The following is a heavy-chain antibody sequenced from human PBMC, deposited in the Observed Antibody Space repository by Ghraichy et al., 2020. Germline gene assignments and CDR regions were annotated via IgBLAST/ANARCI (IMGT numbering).Heavy chain of an antibody. V-gene: IGHV3-23*01. CDR2: IIGSGGST. CDR3: AKDVAAYTTSYFDY. J-gene: IGHJ4*02. Sequence: GGSLRLSCAASGFTFSSYAMSWVRQAPGKGLEWVSLIIGSGGSTYYADSVKGRFAISRDNSKNTLYLQMSSLGAEDTAVYYCAKDVAAYTTSYFDYLGQGTLATFS. D-gene: IGHD1-1*01. CDR1: GFTFSSYA.